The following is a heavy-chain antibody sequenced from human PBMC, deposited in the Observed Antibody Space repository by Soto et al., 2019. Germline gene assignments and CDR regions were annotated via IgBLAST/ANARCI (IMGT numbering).Heavy chain of an antibody. V-gene: IGHV1-18*04. Sequence: QVQLVQSGAEVKKPGASVKVCCKASGYTFTSYGISWVRQAPGQGLEWMGWISVYNGNTNSAQKIQGRVTMTTDTSTSTAYMELRSLRSDDTAVYYCARAPTYSSGLYGADYWGQGTLVTVSS. CDR2: ISVYNGNT. CDR3: ARAPTYSSGLYGADY. CDR1: GYTFTSYG. J-gene: IGHJ4*02. D-gene: IGHD6-19*01.